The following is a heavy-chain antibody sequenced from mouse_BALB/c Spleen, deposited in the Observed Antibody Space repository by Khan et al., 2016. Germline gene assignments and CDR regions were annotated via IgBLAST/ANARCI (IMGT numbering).Heavy chain of an antibody. V-gene: IGHV2-5*01. CDR1: GFSLTSYG. Sequence: QVQLKESGPGLVQPSQSLSITCTVSGFSLTSYGVHWVRQSPGKGLEWLGVIWRGGSTDYNAAFMSRLSITNDNSKSQVFFKMNSLQADDTAIYYCAKSDGYFFDYWGQGTTLTVSS. J-gene: IGHJ2*01. CDR3: AKSDGYFFDY. CDR2: IWRGGST. D-gene: IGHD2-3*01.